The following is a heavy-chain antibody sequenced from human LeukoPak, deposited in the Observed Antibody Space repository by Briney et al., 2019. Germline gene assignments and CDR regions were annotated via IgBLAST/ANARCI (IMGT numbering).Heavy chain of an antibody. CDR2: IYYSGST. CDR1: GYSISSGYY. Sequence: SETLSLTCTVSGYSISSGYYWSWIRQPPGKGLEWIGYIYYSGSTNYNPSLKSRVTISVDTSKNQFSLKLSSVTAADTAVYYCVRMTKQAFDIWGQGTMVTVSS. V-gene: IGHV4-38-2*02. CDR3: VRMTKQAFDI. D-gene: IGHD4-11*01. J-gene: IGHJ3*02.